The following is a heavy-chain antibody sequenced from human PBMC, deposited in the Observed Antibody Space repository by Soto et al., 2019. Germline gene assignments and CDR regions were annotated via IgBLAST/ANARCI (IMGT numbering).Heavy chain of an antibody. CDR2: IYYSGST. Sequence: SETLSLTCTVAGGSVSSGSYYWSWIRQPPGKGLEWIGYIYYSGSTNYNPSLKSRVTISVDTSKNQFSLKLSSVTAADTAVYYCALSMTYYYDSGGSERAGPWFDPWGQGTLVTVSS. V-gene: IGHV4-61*01. CDR1: GGSVSSGSYY. J-gene: IGHJ5*02. D-gene: IGHD3-22*01. CDR3: ALSMTYYYDSGGSERAGPWFDP.